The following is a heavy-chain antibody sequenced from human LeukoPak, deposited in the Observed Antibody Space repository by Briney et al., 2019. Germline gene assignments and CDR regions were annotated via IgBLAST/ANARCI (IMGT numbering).Heavy chain of an antibody. CDR2: IRYDGSNK. Sequence: GGSLRLSCAASGFTFSSYEMNWVRQAPGKGLEWVAFIRYDGSNKYYADSVKGRFTISRDNSKNTLYLQMNSLRAEDTAVYYCRVPAAMVDYWGQGTLVTVSS. CDR3: RVPAAMVDY. V-gene: IGHV3-30*02. CDR1: GFTFSSYE. D-gene: IGHD2-2*01. J-gene: IGHJ4*02.